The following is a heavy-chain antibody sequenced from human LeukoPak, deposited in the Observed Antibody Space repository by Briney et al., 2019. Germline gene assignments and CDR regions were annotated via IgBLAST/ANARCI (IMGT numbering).Heavy chain of an antibody. Sequence: GGSLRLSCAASGFIFTGYFMSWVRQAPGKGLEWVANIKQDGSETYYVDSMKGRFTISRDNAKNSLFLQMNSLRAEDTAVYYCARDKGDYDTSGSLFIFGGQGTLVTVSS. J-gene: IGHJ4*02. CDR1: GFIFTGYF. CDR2: IKQDGSET. V-gene: IGHV3-7*03. CDR3: ARDKGDYDTSGSLFIF. D-gene: IGHD3-22*01.